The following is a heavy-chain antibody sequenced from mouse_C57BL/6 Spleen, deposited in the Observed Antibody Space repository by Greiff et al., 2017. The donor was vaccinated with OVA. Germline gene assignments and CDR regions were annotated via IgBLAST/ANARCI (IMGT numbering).Heavy chain of an antibody. D-gene: IGHD2-1*01. V-gene: IGHV14-4*01. CDR1: GFNIKDDY. Sequence: VQLQQSGAELVRPGASVKLSCTASGFNIKDDYMHWVKQRPEQGLEWIGWIDPENGDTEYASKFQGKATITADTSSNTAYLQLSSLTSEDTAVYYCTRGSTMVPWFAYWGQGTLVTVSA. CDR2: IDPENGDT. J-gene: IGHJ3*01. CDR3: TRGSTMVPWFAY.